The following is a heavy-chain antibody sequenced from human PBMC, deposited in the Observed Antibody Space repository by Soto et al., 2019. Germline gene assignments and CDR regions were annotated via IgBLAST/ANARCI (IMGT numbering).Heavy chain of an antibody. CDR1: GFNFNTYS. CDR3: ARGGHISTKTGTPPFDY. J-gene: IGHJ4*02. V-gene: IGHV3-48*02. D-gene: IGHD1-1*01. CDR2: ISSSGSTI. Sequence: EVQLVESGGGLVQPGGSLRLSCAASGFNFNTYSMNWVRQAPGEGLEWVSYISSSGSTIYYADSVKGRFTISRDNAKNSLFLQMNSLRDEDTAVYFCARGGHISTKTGTPPFDYWGQGTLVTVSS.